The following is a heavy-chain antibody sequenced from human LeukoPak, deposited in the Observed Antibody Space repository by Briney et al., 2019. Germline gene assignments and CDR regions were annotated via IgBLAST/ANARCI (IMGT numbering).Heavy chain of an antibody. D-gene: IGHD6-19*01. CDR3: VKDQREAYSSGWSRDFDY. V-gene: IGHV3-48*03. CDR1: GFTFSSYE. J-gene: IGHJ4*02. CDR2: ISSSGSTI. Sequence: GGSLRLSCAASGFTFSSYEMNWVRQAPGKGLEWVSYISSSGSTIYYADSVKGRFTISRDNAKNSLYLQVSSLRVEDSAVYYCVKDQREAYSSGWSRDFDYWGQGTLVTVSS.